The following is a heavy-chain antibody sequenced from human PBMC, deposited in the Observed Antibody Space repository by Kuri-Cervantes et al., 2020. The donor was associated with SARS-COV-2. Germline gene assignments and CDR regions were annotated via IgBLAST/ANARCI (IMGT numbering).Heavy chain of an antibody. Sequence: SVTVSCKASGYTFTSYGISWVRQAPGQGLEWMGWISAYNGNTNYAQKLQGRVTMTTDASTSTAYMELRSLRSEDTAVYYCARVPKTDSPHWGQGTLVTVSS. CDR2: ISAYNGNT. V-gene: IGHV1-18*04. CDR3: ARVPKTDSPH. CDR1: GYTFTSYG. D-gene: IGHD3-22*01. J-gene: IGHJ4*02.